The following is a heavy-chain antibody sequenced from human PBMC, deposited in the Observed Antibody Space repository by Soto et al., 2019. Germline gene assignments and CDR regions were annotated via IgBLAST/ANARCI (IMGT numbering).Heavy chain of an antibody. CDR2: ISAYNGNT. J-gene: IGHJ3*02. CDR1: GYTFTSYG. D-gene: IGHD2-15*01. Sequence: ASVKVSCKASGYTFTSYGISWVRQAPGQGLEWMGWISAYNGNTNYAQKLQGRVTMTTDTSTSTAYMELRSLRSDDTAVYYCARGPQECSGGSCYPPAFDIWGQGTMVTVSS. V-gene: IGHV1-18*01. CDR3: ARGPQECSGGSCYPPAFDI.